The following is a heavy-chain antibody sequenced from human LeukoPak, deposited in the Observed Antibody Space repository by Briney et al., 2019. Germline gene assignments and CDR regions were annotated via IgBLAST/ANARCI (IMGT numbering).Heavy chain of an antibody. J-gene: IGHJ4*02. CDR1: GFTFSSYA. D-gene: IGHD3-22*01. Sequence: GGSLRLSCAASGFTFSSYAMSWVRQAPGKGLEWVANIKQDGSEKYYVDSVKGRFTISRDNSKNTLYLQMNSLRAEDTAVYYCARDPGFYYDSSGFDYWGQGTLVTVSS. CDR3: ARDPGFYYDSSGFDY. V-gene: IGHV3-7*01. CDR2: IKQDGSEK.